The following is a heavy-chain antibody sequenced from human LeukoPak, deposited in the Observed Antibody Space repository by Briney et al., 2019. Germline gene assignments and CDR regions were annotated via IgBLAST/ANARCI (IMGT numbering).Heavy chain of an antibody. Sequence: GASVKVSCKVSGYTLTELSMHWVRQAPGKGLEWMGGFDPEDGETIYAQKFQGRVTMTEDTSTDTAYMELSSLRSEDTAVYYCAKIPYGDYVLDYYYYMDVWGKGTTVTISS. CDR1: GYTLTELS. V-gene: IGHV1-24*01. CDR3: AKIPYGDYVLDYYYYMDV. D-gene: IGHD4-17*01. CDR2: FDPEDGET. J-gene: IGHJ6*03.